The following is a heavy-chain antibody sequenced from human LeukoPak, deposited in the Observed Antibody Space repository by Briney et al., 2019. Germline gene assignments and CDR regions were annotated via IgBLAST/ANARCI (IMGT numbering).Heavy chain of an antibody. J-gene: IGHJ4*02. Sequence: SETLSLTCTVSGGSISDYYWSWIRQPPGKGLEWIGRIHTSGYTNYNPSLKSRVTMSVDTSQNQFSLKVTSVTAADTAVYFCARNYYDTRKPWDWGQGTLVTVSS. V-gene: IGHV4-4*07. CDR3: ARNYYDTRKPWD. CDR1: GGSISDYY. CDR2: IHTSGYT. D-gene: IGHD3-22*01.